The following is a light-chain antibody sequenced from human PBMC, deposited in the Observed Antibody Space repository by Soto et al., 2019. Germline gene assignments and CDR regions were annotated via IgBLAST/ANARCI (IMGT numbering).Light chain of an antibody. CDR3: QQYNSYST. J-gene: IGKJ2*01. Sequence: DIQMTQSPSTLSASVGDRVTITCRASQSISSWLAWYQQKPGKAPKLLIYKASSLESGVPSRVSGSGSGTEFPLTISSLQPDDFATYYCQQYNSYSTFGQGTKLEIK. V-gene: IGKV1-5*03. CDR1: QSISSW. CDR2: KAS.